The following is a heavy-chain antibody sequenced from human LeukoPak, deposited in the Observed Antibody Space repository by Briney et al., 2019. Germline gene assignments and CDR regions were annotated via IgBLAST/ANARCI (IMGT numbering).Heavy chain of an antibody. J-gene: IGHJ4*02. CDR1: GGSISSYY. Sequence: SETLSLTCTVSGGSISSYYWNWIRQPPGKGLEWIGYIYYTGSTNYNPSLKSRVTISVDTSKNQFSLKLGSVTAADTAVYYCARGGGYSSSWSYWGQGTLVTVSS. D-gene: IGHD6-13*01. CDR2: IYYTGST. CDR3: ARGGGYSSSWSY. V-gene: IGHV4-59*01.